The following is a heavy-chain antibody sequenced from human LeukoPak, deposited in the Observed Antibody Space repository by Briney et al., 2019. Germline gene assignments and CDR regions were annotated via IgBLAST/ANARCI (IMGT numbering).Heavy chain of an antibody. D-gene: IGHD3-3*01. CDR3: ARSSGVVFDI. Sequence: WETLSLTCTVSGGSISSYYWSWIRQPAGKGLEWIGYIYHSGSTYYNPSLKSRVTISVDRSKNQFSLKLSSVTAADTAVYYCARSSGVVFDIWGQGTMVTVSS. J-gene: IGHJ3*02. CDR1: GGSISSYY. V-gene: IGHV4-59*12. CDR2: IYHSGST.